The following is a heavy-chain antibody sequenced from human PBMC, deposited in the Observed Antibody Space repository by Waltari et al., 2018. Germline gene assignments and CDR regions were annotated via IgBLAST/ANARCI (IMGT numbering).Heavy chain of an antibody. CDR1: GYTFTGYY. CDR2: FNPKVGGT. CDR3: ARGGSYAGKYFQH. Sequence: QVQLVQSGAEVKKPGASVKVSCKASGYTFTGYYMHWVRQAPGQGLEGMGWFNPKVGGTNYEQKVQGRVTMTRETSISTAYMELSRLRSDDTAVYYCARGGSYAGKYFQHWGQGTLVTVSS. V-gene: IGHV1-2*02. D-gene: IGHD1-26*01. J-gene: IGHJ1*01.